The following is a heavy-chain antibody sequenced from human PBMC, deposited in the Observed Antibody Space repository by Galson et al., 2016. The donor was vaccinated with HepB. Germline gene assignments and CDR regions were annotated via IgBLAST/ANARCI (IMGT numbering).Heavy chain of an antibody. V-gene: IGHV1-69*06. J-gene: IGHJ4*02. D-gene: IGHD3-9*01. Sequence: SVKVSCKASGGTFSSYAISWVRQAPGQGLEWMGGIIPIFGTANYAQKFQGRVTITADKFTSKAYMELSSLSSDDTAVYYCATEYYDILTGYYELYYFDYWGQGTLVTVSS. CDR3: ATEYYDILTGYYELYYFDY. CDR2: IIPIFGTA. CDR1: GGTFSSYA.